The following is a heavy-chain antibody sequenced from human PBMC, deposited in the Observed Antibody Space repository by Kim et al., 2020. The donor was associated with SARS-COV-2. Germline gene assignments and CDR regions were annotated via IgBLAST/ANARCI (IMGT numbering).Heavy chain of an antibody. V-gene: IGHV1-3*01. Sequence: ASVKVSCKASGYTFTSYAMHWVRQAPGQRLEWMGWINAGNGNTKYSQKFQGRVTITRDTSASTAYMELSSLRSEDTAVYYCARVLYYYDSSGYSGYWGQGTLVTVSS. D-gene: IGHD3-22*01. CDR1: GYTFTSYA. CDR2: INAGNGNT. CDR3: ARVLYYYDSSGYSGY. J-gene: IGHJ4*02.